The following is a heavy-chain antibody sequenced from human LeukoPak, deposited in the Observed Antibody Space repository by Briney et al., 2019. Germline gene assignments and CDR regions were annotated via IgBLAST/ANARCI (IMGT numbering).Heavy chain of an antibody. V-gene: IGHV4-59*01. J-gene: IGHJ6*02. Sequence: SETLSLTCTVSGGSISSDYWSWIRQPPGKGLEWIGDVYHSGSTNYNPSVKSRVTISVDTSKNQFSLRVSSVTAADTAVYYCARFGVDYDMDVWGQGTTVTVSS. CDR2: VYHSGST. CDR3: ARFGVDYDMDV. D-gene: IGHD3-16*01. CDR1: GGSISSDY.